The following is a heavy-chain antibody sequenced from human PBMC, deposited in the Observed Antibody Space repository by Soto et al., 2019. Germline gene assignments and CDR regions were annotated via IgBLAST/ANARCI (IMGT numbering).Heavy chain of an antibody. D-gene: IGHD3-22*01. CDR2: IYYSGST. J-gene: IGHJ6*02. Sequence: SETLSLTCTVSGGSVSSGSYYWSWIRQPPGKGLEWIGYIYYSGSTNYNPSLKSRVTISVDTSKNQFSLKLSSVTAADTAVYYCARAFYYDSSGPDGMDVWGQGTTVTVSS. CDR1: GGSVSSGSYY. V-gene: IGHV4-61*01. CDR3: ARAFYYDSSGPDGMDV.